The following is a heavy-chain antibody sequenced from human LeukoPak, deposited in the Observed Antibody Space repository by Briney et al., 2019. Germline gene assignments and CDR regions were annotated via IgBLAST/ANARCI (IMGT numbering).Heavy chain of an antibody. D-gene: IGHD3-3*01. CDR1: GFTFSSYS. V-gene: IGHV3-21*01. CDR3: ARAEAGYYDFWSGPNEMDYFDY. CDR2: ISSSSSYI. Sequence: GGSLRLSCAASGFTFSSYSMNWVRQAPGKGLEWVSSISSSSSYIYYADSVKGRFTISRDNAKNSLYLQMNSLRAEDTAVYYCARAEAGYYDFWSGPNEMDYFDYWGQGTLATVSS. J-gene: IGHJ4*02.